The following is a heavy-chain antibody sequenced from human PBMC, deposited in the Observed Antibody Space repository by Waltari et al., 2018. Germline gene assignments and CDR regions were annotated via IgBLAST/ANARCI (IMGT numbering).Heavy chain of an antibody. CDR1: GGTFSSYT. J-gene: IGHJ6*02. Sequence: QVQLVQSGAEVKKPGSSVKVSCKASGGTFSSYTISWVRQAPGQGLEWMGGIIPILGIANYAQKFQGRVTITADKSTSTAYMELSSLRSEDTAVYYCAREGLGGSSGWTSYYYYGMDVWGQGTTVTVSS. D-gene: IGHD6-19*01. V-gene: IGHV1-69*10. CDR3: AREGLGGSSGWTSYYYYGMDV. CDR2: IIPILGIA.